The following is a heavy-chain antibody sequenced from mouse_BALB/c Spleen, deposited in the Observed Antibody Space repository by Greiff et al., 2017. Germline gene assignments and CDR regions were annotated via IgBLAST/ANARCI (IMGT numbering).Heavy chain of an antibody. D-gene: IGHD1-1*01. CDR2: INPYNGGT. Sequence: EVQLVESGPELVKPGASMKISCKASGYSFTGYTMNWVKQSHGKNLEWIGLINPYNGGTSYNQKFKGKATLTVDKSSSTAYMELLSLTSEDSAVYYCARGTTVVEGAWFAYWGQGTLVTVSA. CDR3: ARGTTVVEGAWFAY. V-gene: IGHV1-18*01. J-gene: IGHJ3*01. CDR1: GYSFTGYT.